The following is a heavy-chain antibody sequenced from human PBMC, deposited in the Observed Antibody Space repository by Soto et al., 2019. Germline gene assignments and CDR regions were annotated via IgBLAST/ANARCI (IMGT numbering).Heavy chain of an antibody. Sequence: QVHLQESGPGLVKPSGILSLTCTVSNASISSRKWWTWVRQTPGKGLEWIGEIYHSGSINHNPSLKSRVTMSVDKSRNQFSLKMTSVTAADTGVYYCASKFGELLADAFDIWGQGTVVTVSS. CDR2: IYHSGSI. J-gene: IGHJ3*02. D-gene: IGHD3-10*01. CDR1: NASISSRKW. V-gene: IGHV4-4*02. CDR3: ASKFGELLADAFDI.